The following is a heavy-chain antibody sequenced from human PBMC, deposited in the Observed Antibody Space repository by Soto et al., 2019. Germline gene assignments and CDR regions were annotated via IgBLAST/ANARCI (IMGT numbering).Heavy chain of an antibody. V-gene: IGHV3-23*01. Sequence: GGSLRLSCAASGFTFSSYAMSWVRQAPGKGLEWVSAISGSGGSTYYADSVKGRFTISRDNSKNTLYLQMNSLRAEDTAVYYCAKEGVVPYSSGWETPGGLDYWGQGTLVTVSS. CDR2: ISGSGGST. D-gene: IGHD6-19*01. CDR3: AKEGVVPYSSGWETPGGLDY. J-gene: IGHJ4*02. CDR1: GFTFSSYA.